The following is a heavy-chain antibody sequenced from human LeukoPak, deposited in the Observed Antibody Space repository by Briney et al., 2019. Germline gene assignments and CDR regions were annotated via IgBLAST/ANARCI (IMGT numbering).Heavy chain of an antibody. J-gene: IGHJ4*02. CDR1: GGTFSSYA. Sequence: GASVKVSCKASGGTFSSYAISWVRQAPGQGLEWMGRIIPILGIANYAQKFQGRVTITADKSTSTAYMELSSLRSEDTAVYYCARGEWYDSSGYSLHAVDYWGQGTLVTVSS. D-gene: IGHD3-22*01. V-gene: IGHV1-69*04. CDR3: ARGEWYDSSGYSLHAVDY. CDR2: IIPILGIA.